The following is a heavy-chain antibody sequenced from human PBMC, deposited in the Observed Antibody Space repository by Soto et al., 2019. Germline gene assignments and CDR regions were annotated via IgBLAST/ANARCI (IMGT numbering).Heavy chain of an antibody. CDR3: ARGLHLGEFAY. CDR1: GYTFTSYA. Sequence: QVQLVQSGAEVKKPGASVKVSCKASGYTFTSYAMHWVRQAPGQRLEWMGWINAGNGNTKYSQKFQGRVTITRDTSASTAYRELSSLRSEDTAVYYCARGLHLGEFAYWGQGTLVTVSS. D-gene: IGHD3-16*01. V-gene: IGHV1-3*01. J-gene: IGHJ4*02. CDR2: INAGNGNT.